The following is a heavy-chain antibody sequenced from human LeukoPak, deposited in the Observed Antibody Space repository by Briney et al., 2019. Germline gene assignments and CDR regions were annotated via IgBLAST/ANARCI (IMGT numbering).Heavy chain of an antibody. CDR1: GGSFSGYY. D-gene: IGHD4-23*01. J-gene: IGHJ4*02. V-gene: IGHV4-34*01. CDR2: INHSGST. CDR3: ARGPQATYYGGDDY. Sequence: SETLSLTCAVYGGSFSGYYWSWIRQPPGKGLEWIGEINHSGSTNYNPSLKSRVTISVDTSENQFSLKLSSVTAADTAVYYCARGPQATYYGGDDYWGQGTLVTVSS.